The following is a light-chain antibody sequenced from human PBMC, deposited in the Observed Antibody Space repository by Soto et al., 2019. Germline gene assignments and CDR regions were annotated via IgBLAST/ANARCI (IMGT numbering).Light chain of an antibody. CDR1: SSNIGTNY. J-gene: IGLJ2*01. Sequence: QSVLTQPPSASGTPGQRVTISCSGSSSNIGTNYVYWYQQLPGTAPKLLIYTNNQRPSGVPDRFSGSKSGTSASLAISGLRSEDEADYYFAAWDDSLNGRVFGGGTKVTVL. CDR3: AAWDDSLNGRV. V-gene: IGLV1-47*02. CDR2: TNN.